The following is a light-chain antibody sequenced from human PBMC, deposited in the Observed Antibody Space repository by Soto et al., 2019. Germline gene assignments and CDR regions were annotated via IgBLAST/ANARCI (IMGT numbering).Light chain of an antibody. J-gene: IGKJ1*01. CDR1: QTVSSSY. CDR3: QQYGSSLWT. CDR2: GAS. V-gene: IGKV3-20*01. Sequence: EIVLTQSPGTLSLSPGERATLSCRASQTVSSSYLAWYQQKPGQAPRLLIYGASTRATGIPDRFSGSGSGTAFTLAISILEPEDFAVYYCQQYGSSLWTFGQGTEVEIK.